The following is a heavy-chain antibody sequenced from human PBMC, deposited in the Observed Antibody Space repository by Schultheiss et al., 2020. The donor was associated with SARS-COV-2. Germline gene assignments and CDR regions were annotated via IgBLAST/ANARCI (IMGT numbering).Heavy chain of an antibody. V-gene: IGHV3-64*04. CDR1: GFTFSSYA. CDR2: ISSNGGST. D-gene: IGHD2-15*01. Sequence: GGSLRLSCAASGFTFSSYAMHWVRQAPGKGLEYVSAISSNGGSTYYADSVKGRFIFSRDNSKNTLYLQMNSLRAEDTAVYYCAKSDGIGVDFDYWGQGTLVTVSS. CDR3: AKSDGIGVDFDY. J-gene: IGHJ4*02.